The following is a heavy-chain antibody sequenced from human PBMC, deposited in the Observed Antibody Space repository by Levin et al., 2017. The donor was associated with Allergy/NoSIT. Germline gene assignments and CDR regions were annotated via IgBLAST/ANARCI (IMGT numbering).Heavy chain of an antibody. CDR1: GYSFTGYY. CDR3: ARGGRNGDFRV. CDR2: IKPNSGDT. J-gene: IGHJ4*02. V-gene: IGHV1-2*02. D-gene: IGHD4-17*01. Sequence: PGGSLRLSCKASGYSFTGYYLHWVRQAPGQGLEWMGWIKPNSGDTNSAQSFQGRVAMTRDTSISTAYMELSRLNHDDTAIFYCARGGRNGDFRVWGQGTLVIVSA.